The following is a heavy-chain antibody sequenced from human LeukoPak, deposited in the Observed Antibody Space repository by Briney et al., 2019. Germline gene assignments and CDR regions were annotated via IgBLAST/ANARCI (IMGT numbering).Heavy chain of an antibody. CDR2: IYSGGST. D-gene: IGHD3-22*01. CDR3: ASLKEWLLLGGFDY. J-gene: IGHJ4*02. V-gene: IGHV3-66*02. Sequence: GGSLRLSCAASGFTVSSNYMSWVRQAPGKGLEWVSVIYSGGSTYYADSVKGRFAISRDNSKDILYLQMNGLRLEDTAIYYCASLKEWLLLGGFDYWGQGALVTVSS. CDR1: GFTVSSNY.